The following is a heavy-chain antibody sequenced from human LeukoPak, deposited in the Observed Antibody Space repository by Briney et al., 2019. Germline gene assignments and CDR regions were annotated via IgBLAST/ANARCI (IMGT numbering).Heavy chain of an antibody. CDR2: MSPNSGDT. CDR3: ARGPPNWGYDY. J-gene: IGHJ4*02. D-gene: IGHD7-27*01. CDR1: GYTFTSYD. Sequence: GASVKVSCKASGYTFTSYDFNWVRQATGQRPEWMRWMSPNSGDTGNAQKFQDRVTMTRNTSISTAYMELSSLRSDDTAVYYCARGPPNWGYDYWGPGTLVTVSS. V-gene: IGHV1-8*01.